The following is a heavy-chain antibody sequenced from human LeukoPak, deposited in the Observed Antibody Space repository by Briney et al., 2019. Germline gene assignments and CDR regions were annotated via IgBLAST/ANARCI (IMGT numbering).Heavy chain of an antibody. Sequence: SETLSLTCAVYGGSFSGYYWSWLRQPPGKGLEWVGEINHSGSTNYNPSLKSRVTISVDTSKNQFSLRLSSVTAADTAVYYCARGTTKLRYFDWLSPGSFFDYWGQGTLVTVSS. CDR1: GGSFSGYY. CDR2: INHSGST. V-gene: IGHV4-34*01. J-gene: IGHJ4*02. CDR3: ARGTTKLRYFDWLSPGSFFDY. D-gene: IGHD3-9*01.